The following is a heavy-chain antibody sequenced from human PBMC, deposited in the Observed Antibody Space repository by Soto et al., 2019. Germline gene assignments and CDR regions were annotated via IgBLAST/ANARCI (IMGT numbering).Heavy chain of an antibody. CDR2: FDPEEVDT. CDR3: ARLNGGYNAKSYYYYGMDV. V-gene: IGHV1-24*01. J-gene: IGHJ6*02. Sequence: ASVKVSCKVSGHTLTDLSIHWVRQAPGKGLEWMGGFDPEEVDTVYAQKFQGRLTMTEDTSTNTVYMELSSLRSEDTAVYYCARLNGGYNAKSYYYYGMDVWGQGTTVTVAS. CDR1: GHTLTDLS. D-gene: IGHD5-12*01.